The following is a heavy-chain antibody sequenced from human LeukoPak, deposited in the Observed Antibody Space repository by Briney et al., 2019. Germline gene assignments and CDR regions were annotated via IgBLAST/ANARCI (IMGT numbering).Heavy chain of an antibody. Sequence: GGSLRLSCAASGFTFSDYYMSWIRQAPGKGLEWVSYISSSSSYTNYADSVKGRFTISRDNAKNSLYLQKNSLRAEDTAVYYCARDVNTVTDYWGQGTLVTVSS. V-gene: IGHV3-11*06. CDR1: GFTFSDYY. CDR2: ISSSSSYT. D-gene: IGHD4-17*01. CDR3: ARDVNTVTDY. J-gene: IGHJ4*02.